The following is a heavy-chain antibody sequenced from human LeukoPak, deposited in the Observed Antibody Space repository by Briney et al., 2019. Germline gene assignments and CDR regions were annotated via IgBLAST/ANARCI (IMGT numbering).Heavy chain of an antibody. Sequence: GRSLRLSCAASGFRFNAFAIHWVREAPGKGLEWVSGVGWDGTSVAYADSVKGRFTISRDNAQNSVYLQMNSLRIEDTALYYCAKGLYGLGILTYDGFDIWAKGQWSPSLQ. V-gene: IGHV3-9*01. J-gene: IGHJ3*02. CDR2: VGWDGTSV. CDR1: GFRFNAFA. D-gene: IGHD3-10*01. CDR3: AKGLYGLGILTYDGFDI.